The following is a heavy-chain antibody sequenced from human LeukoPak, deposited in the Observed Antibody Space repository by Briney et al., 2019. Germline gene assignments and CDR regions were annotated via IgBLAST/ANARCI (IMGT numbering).Heavy chain of an antibody. D-gene: IGHD3-22*01. J-gene: IGHJ4*02. CDR3: ARDRVYDSSGFDY. Sequence: SETLSLTCTVSGASISSYYWSWIRQPPGKGLEWIGYIYYSGSTNYNPSLKSRVTMSVDTSKNQFSLKLSSVTAADTAVYYCARDRVYDSSGFDYWGQGTLVTVSS. CDR2: IYYSGST. V-gene: IGHV4-59*01. CDR1: GASISSYY.